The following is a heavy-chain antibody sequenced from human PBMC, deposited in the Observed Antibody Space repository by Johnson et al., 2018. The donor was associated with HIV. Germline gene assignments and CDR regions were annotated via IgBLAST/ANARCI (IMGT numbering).Heavy chain of an antibody. Sequence: VQLVESGGGLVQPGGSLRLSCAASGFTFSSYAMSWVRQAPGKGLEWVSAISGSGGSTYYADSVKGRFTISRDNSKNTLYLQMNSLRAEDTAVYYCAKDGAGTGEGLDAFDIWGQGTMVTVSS. CDR3: AKDGAGTGEGLDAFDI. CDR2: ISGSGGST. J-gene: IGHJ3*02. D-gene: IGHD7-27*01. V-gene: IGHV3-23*04. CDR1: GFTFSSYA.